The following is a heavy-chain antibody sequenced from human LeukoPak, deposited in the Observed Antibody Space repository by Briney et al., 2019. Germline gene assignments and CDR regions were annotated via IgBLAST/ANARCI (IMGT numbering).Heavy chain of an antibody. CDR3: ARPQRGYSYSAFDI. CDR1: GGTFSSYA. CDR2: IIPIFGTA. J-gene: IGHJ3*02. Sequence: SVKVSCKASGGTFSSYAISWVRQAPGQGLEWMGRIIPIFGTANYAQKFQGRVTITTDESTSTAYMELSSLRSEDTAVYYCARPQRGYSYSAFDIWGQGTMVSVSS. V-gene: IGHV1-69*05. D-gene: IGHD5-18*01.